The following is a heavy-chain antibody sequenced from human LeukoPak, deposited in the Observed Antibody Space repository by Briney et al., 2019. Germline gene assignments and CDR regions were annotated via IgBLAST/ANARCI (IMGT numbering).Heavy chain of an antibody. CDR1: GYTFTNFY. J-gene: IGHJ5*01. V-gene: IGHV1-46*01. D-gene: IGHD4-23*01. CDR3: ARDNSIDDRGWWFDP. Sequence: ASVTVSFMSSGYTFTNFYMHWLRQAPGQGLEWMGLINPSGSRTWFSEKFQGRIILTRDMSTSTDYMELSSLRSEDTAVYFCARDNSIDDRGWWFDPWGQGTLVTVSS. CDR2: INPSGSRT.